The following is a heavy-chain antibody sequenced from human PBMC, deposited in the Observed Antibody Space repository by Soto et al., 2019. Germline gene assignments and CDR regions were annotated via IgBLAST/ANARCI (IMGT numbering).Heavy chain of an antibody. CDR3: AAVPDYDFWSGYHMGIDY. CDR2: IVVGSGNT. Sequence: SVKVSCKASGFTFTSSAVQWVRQARGQRLEGIGWIVVGSGNTNYAQKFQERVTITRDMSTSTAYMELSSLRSEDTAVYYCAAVPDYDFWSGYHMGIDYWGQGTPVTVSS. V-gene: IGHV1-58*01. J-gene: IGHJ4*02. D-gene: IGHD3-3*01. CDR1: GFTFTSSA.